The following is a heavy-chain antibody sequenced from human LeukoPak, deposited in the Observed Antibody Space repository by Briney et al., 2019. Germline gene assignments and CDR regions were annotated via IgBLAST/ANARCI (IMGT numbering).Heavy chain of an antibody. V-gene: IGHV5-51*01. Sequence: GESLKISCKGSGNTFTNYWIGWVRQLPGKGLEWMGIIYPGDSETRYSPSFQGQVTMSVDKSSSTAYLQWATLKASDTAIYFCARLATRLLDHWGQGTRVTVSS. J-gene: IGHJ4*02. CDR2: IYPGDSET. D-gene: IGHD3-3*01. CDR1: GNTFTNYW. CDR3: ARLATRLLDH.